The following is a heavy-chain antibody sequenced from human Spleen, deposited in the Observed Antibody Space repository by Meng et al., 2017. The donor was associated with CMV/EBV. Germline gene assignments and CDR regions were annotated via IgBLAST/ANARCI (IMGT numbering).Heavy chain of an antibody. J-gene: IGHJ6*02. CDR2: IDWDDDK. V-gene: IGHV2-70*01. Sequence: SGPTLVKPTQTLTLTCTFSGFSLSTSGVGVGWIRQPPGKALEWLALIDWDDDKYYSTSLKTRLTISKDTSKNQVVLTMTNMDPVDTATYYCARIQSGGNSGVYYYYGMDVWGQGTTVTVSS. D-gene: IGHD4-23*01. CDR3: ARIQSGGNSGVYYYYGMDV. CDR1: GFSLSTSGVG.